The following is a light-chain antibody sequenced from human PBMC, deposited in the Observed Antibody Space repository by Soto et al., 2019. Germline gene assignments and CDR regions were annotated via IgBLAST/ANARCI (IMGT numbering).Light chain of an antibody. CDR3: QKYNSAPLT. Sequence: DIQMTQSPSSLSASVGDRVTITCRASQGISKFLVWYQQKPGKVPKLLIYAASTLQSGVPSRFSGSGSGTDFTLTINSLQPEDVATYYCQKYNSAPLTFGGGTKVEIK. V-gene: IGKV1-27*01. J-gene: IGKJ4*01. CDR1: QGISKF. CDR2: AAS.